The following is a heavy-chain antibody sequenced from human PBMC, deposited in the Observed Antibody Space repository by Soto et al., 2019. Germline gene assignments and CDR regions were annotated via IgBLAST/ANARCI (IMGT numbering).Heavy chain of an antibody. J-gene: IGHJ5*02. CDR2: ISYDGADK. CDR1: GFTFTSYG. D-gene: IGHD1-1*01. CDR3: AKFSALDVPGMGDWFDP. V-gene: IGHV3-30*18. Sequence: ALRLSCSASGFTFTSYGMYWVRQAPGKGLEWVAFISYDGADKVYAESVEGRFIISRDNSKDTVYLQMNSLRTEDTAIYHCAKFSALDVPGMGDWFDPWGPGTLVTV.